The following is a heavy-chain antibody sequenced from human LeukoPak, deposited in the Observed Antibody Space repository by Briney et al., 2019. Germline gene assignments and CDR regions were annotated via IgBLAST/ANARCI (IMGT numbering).Heavy chain of an antibody. Sequence: ASVKVSCKASGGTFSSYAISWVRQAPGQGLEWMGWISAYNGNTNYAQKLQGRVTMTTDTSTSTAYMELRSLRSDDTAVYYCARTYYDFWSGYRPSSAFDIWGQGTMVTVSS. J-gene: IGHJ3*02. D-gene: IGHD3-3*01. CDR1: GGTFSSYA. CDR2: ISAYNGNT. CDR3: ARTYYDFWSGYRPSSAFDI. V-gene: IGHV1-18*01.